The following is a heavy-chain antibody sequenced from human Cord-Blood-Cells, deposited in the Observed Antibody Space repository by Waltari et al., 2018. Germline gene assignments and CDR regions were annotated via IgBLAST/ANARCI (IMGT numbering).Heavy chain of an antibody. CDR3: ASPRTGTDAFDI. CDR2: IYYSGST. Sequence: QLQLQESGPGLVKPSETLPLTCTVSGGSISSSSYYWGWIRQPPGKGLEWIGSIYYSGSTYYNPSLKSRVTISVDTSKNQFSLKLSSVTAADTAVYYCASPRTGTDAFDIWGQGTMVTVSS. D-gene: IGHD1-1*01. J-gene: IGHJ3*02. CDR1: GGSISSSSYY. V-gene: IGHV4-39*01.